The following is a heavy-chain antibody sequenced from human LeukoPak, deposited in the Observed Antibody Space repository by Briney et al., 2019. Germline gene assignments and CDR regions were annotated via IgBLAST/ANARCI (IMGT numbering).Heavy chain of an antibody. Sequence: GGSLRLSCAASGFTFNSFGIHWVRQAPGKGLEWVAVVLSDGSKKYYADSVKGRFTISRDNSRNTLFLQMNSLRAEDTAVYYCARTSLRYFDSGSYSLDTFDIWGQGTMVTVSS. D-gene: IGHD3-10*01. CDR2: VLSDGSKK. CDR3: ARTSLRYFDSGSYSLDTFDI. CDR1: GFTFNSFG. J-gene: IGHJ3*02. V-gene: IGHV3-30*19.